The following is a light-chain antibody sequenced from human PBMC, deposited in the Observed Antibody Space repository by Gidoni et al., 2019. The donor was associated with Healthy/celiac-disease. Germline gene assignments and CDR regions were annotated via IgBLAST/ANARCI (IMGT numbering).Light chain of an antibody. J-gene: IGKJ5*01. V-gene: IGKV1-39*01. CDR1: QSISSY. Sequence: DIQMTQSPSSLSASVGDRVTITCRASQSISSYVNWYQQKPGKAPKLLFYAASSLPSGVPSRVSGSSSGTYFTLTISILQPDYFASYYCQHSYSTSFTFGHGTRLEIK. CDR2: AAS. CDR3: QHSYSTSFT.